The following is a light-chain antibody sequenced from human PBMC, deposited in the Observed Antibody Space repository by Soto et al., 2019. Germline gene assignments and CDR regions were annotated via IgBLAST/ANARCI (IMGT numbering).Light chain of an antibody. CDR2: EVS. J-gene: IGLJ1*01. CDR3: SSYAGSNNLV. Sequence: QSALTQPPSASGSPGQSVTISCTGTSSDVGGYNYVSWYQQHPGKAPKLMIYEVSRRPSGVPDRFSGSKSGKTASLTVSGLQAEDEADYYCSSYAGSNNLVFGTGTKLTV. CDR1: SSDVGGYNY. V-gene: IGLV2-8*01.